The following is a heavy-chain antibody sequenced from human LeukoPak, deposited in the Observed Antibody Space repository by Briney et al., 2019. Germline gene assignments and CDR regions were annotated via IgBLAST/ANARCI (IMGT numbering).Heavy chain of an antibody. J-gene: IGHJ4*02. Sequence: SETLSLTCTVSGGSISSYYWSWIRQPPGKGLEWIGYIYYSGSTNYNPSLKSRVTISVDTSKNQFSLKLSSVTAADTAVYYCARLTLEWGLYYDSSGYHYYFDYWGQGTLVTVSS. CDR2: IYYSGST. D-gene: IGHD3-22*01. V-gene: IGHV4-59*01. CDR1: GGSISSYY. CDR3: ARLTLEWGLYYDSSGYHYYFDY.